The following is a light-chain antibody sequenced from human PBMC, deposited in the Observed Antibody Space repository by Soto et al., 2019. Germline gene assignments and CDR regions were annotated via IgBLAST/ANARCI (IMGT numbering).Light chain of an antibody. J-gene: IGKJ4*01. V-gene: IGKV4-1*01. CDR2: WAS. CDR3: QQYYRTPIT. CDR1: QTVLHSSNNKNY. Sequence: DRVMAYSPESLSVSLSARATINCRSSQTVLHSSNNKNYLAWYQQKPGQPPKLLIYWASTRDSGVPDRFSGSGSGTDFTLTISSLQAEDVAVYSCQQYYRTPITFGGGTKVAIK.